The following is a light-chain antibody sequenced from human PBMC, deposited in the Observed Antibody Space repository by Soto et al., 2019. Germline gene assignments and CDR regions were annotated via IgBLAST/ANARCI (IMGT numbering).Light chain of an antibody. J-gene: IGLJ1*01. V-gene: IGLV2-23*01. CDR1: SSDVGTYNL. CDR3: CSYAGNITHV. Sequence: QSALTQPASVSGSPGQSITISCTGTSSDVGTYNLVSWYQHHPGKAPKFMIYEGSKRPSGVSNRFSGSKSGNTASLTISGLQAEDEADYYCCSYAGNITHVFGTGTKLTVL. CDR2: EGS.